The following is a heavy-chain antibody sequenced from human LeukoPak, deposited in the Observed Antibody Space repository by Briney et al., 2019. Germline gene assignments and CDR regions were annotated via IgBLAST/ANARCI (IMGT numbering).Heavy chain of an antibody. CDR1: GGSISSGGYY. D-gene: IGHD6-13*01. Sequence: SETLSLTCTVSGGSISSGGYYWSWIRQHPGKGLEWIGYIYYSGSTYYNPSLKSRVTISIDTSKNQFSLKLSSVTAADTAVYYCAKDPEQQLVLDWFDPWGQGTLVTVSS. J-gene: IGHJ5*02. CDR3: AKDPEQQLVLDWFDP. CDR2: IYYSGST. V-gene: IGHV4-31*03.